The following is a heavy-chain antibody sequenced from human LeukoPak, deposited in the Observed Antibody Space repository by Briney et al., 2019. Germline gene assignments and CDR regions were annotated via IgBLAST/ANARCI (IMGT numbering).Heavy chain of an antibody. CDR2: IYHSGST. CDR1: GGSISSSNW. D-gene: IGHD3-3*01. J-gene: IGHJ5*02. CDR3: ASRGGGISYDFWSGYSNSWFDP. Sequence: SGTLSLTCAVSGGSISSSNWWSWVRQPPGKGLEWIGEIYHSGSTNYNPSLRSRVNISVDKSKNQFSLKLSSVTAADTAVYYCASRGGGISYDFWSGYSNSWFDPWGQGTLVTVSS. V-gene: IGHV4-4*02.